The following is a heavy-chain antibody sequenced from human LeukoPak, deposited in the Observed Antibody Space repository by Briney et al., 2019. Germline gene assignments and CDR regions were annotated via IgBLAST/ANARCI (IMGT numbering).Heavy chain of an antibody. CDR1: GFTFSSYG. J-gene: IGHJ4*02. D-gene: IGHD4-17*01. CDR2: IRYDGSNK. V-gene: IGHV3-30*02. Sequence: GGSLRLSCAASGFTFSSYGMHWVRQAPGKGLEWVAFIRYDGSNKYYADSVKGRFTISRDNSKNTLYLQMNSLRAEDTAVYYCARDYGDYVIVGYFDYWGQGTLVTVSS. CDR3: ARDYGDYVIVGYFDY.